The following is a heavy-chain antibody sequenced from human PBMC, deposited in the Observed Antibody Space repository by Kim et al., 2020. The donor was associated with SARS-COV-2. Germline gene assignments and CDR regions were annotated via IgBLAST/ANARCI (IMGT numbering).Heavy chain of an antibody. Sequence: SETLSLTCTVSGGSISSGSYYWSWIRQPAGKGLEWIGRIYTSGSTNYNPSLKSRVTISVDTSKNQFSLKLSSVTAADTAVYYCAGTRGVIVGVLHRQFDYWGQGTLVTVSS. CDR2: IYTSGST. V-gene: IGHV4-61*02. CDR1: GGSISSGSYY. CDR3: AGTRGVIVGVLHRQFDY. D-gene: IGHD1-26*01. J-gene: IGHJ4*02.